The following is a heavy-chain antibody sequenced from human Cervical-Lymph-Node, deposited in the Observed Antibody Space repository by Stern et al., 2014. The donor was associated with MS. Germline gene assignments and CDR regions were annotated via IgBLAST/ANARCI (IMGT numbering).Heavy chain of an antibody. D-gene: IGHD2-8*02. CDR3: ATYRGREGYQFLQVVYGMDV. V-gene: IGHV1-24*01. CDR1: GYSLTEVS. CDR2: FLPEHGET. J-gene: IGHJ6*02. Sequence: QVQLVQSGAEVKKPGASVKVSCKVSGYSLTEVSMHWVRQAPGKGLERMGGFLPEHGETIYAQKFQGRVTMTVDTSTDTASMELSILRSEDTAVYYCATYRGREGYQFLQVVYGMDVWGQGTSVTVSS.